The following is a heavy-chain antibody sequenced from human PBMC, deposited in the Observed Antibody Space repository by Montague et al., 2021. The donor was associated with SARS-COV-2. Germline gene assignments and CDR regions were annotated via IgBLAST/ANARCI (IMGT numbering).Heavy chain of an antibody. CDR1: GGSSSDSY. Sequence: SETLSLTCAVYGGSSSDSYWSWIRQPPGKGLEWIGEINHRGTSNYNPSLKSRVSISVDTSKNQFSLYLGSVTAADTAVYYCARGRQHFNMIVVVMTGGEYYFDXWAQGTLVTVSS. J-gene: IGHJ4*02. D-gene: IGHD3-22*01. V-gene: IGHV4-34*01. CDR2: INHRGTS. CDR3: ARGRQHFNMIVVVMTGGEYYFDX.